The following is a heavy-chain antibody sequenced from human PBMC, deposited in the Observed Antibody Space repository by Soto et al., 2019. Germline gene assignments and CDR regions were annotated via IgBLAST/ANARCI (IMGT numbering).Heavy chain of an antibody. CDR1: GYTFTTYA. V-gene: IGHV1-3*01. J-gene: IGHJ4*02. CDR2: INPDNGNT. CDR3: AGGYRGTWAGGFGY. D-gene: IGHD3-16*02. Sequence: QVQLVQSGAEVKKPGASVKVSCKASGYTFTTYAMHWVRQAPGQRLEWMGWINPDNGNTKYSKNFQGRVTITRDTSASTAYMELRSLTSEDTAVYYCAGGYRGTWAGGFGYWGQGTLVSVCS.